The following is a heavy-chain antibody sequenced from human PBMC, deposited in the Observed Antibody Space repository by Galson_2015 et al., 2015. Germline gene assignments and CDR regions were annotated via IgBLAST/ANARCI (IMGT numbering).Heavy chain of an antibody. J-gene: IGHJ1*01. D-gene: IGHD6-13*01. CDR1: GASISSASYY. V-gene: IGHV4-39*01. CDR3: ARQYSSNWHIPEYFQH. CDR2: IYYSGTP. Sequence: SETLSLTCTVSGASISSASYYWGWVRQPPGRGLEWIGNIYYSGTPYYNPSLKSRVTLSVDTSRNHFSLKLASVTAADTAVYHCARQYSSNWHIPEYFQHWGQGTLVTVSS.